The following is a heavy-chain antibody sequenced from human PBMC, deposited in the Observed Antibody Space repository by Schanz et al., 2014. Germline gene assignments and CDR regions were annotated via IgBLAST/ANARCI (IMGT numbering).Heavy chain of an antibody. CDR1: GFTFSNFA. CDR3: AKEGGTVTYSYYGLDV. V-gene: IGHV3-30*04. D-gene: IGHD4-17*01. Sequence: VQLVESGGGLVKPGGSLRLSCAAPGFTFSNFAIHWVRQAPGKGLEWVAVISYDGSHKDYADSVMGRSTISRDNSKNTLYLQMQSLRVEDTAVYFCAKEGGTVTYSYYGLDVWGQGTTVTVSS. J-gene: IGHJ6*02. CDR2: ISYDGSHK.